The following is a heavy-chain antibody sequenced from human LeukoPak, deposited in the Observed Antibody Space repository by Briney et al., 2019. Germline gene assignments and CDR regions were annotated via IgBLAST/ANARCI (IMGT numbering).Heavy chain of an antibody. CDR2: IYYSGST. J-gene: IGHJ6*03. Sequence: PSETLSLTCTVSGGSISSGGYYWSWIRQHPGKGLEWIGYIYYSGSTYYNPSLKSRVTISVDTSKNQFSLKLSSVTAADTAVYYCARDQGGYSNTYYYYYMDVWGQGTTVTVSS. D-gene: IGHD4-11*01. CDR1: GGSISSGGYY. V-gene: IGHV4-31*03. CDR3: ARDQGGYSNTYYYYYMDV.